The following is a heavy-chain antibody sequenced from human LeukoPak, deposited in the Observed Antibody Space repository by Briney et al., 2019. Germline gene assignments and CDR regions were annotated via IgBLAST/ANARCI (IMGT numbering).Heavy chain of an antibody. D-gene: IGHD3-16*02. CDR1: GGTFSSYA. Sequence: SVKVSCKDSGGTFSSYAISWLRQAPRQGLEWMGGIIPIFGTANYAQKFQGRVTITTDESTSTAYMELSSLRSEDTAVYYCAREKSGLRLGELSPYYYYYMDVWGKGTTVTVSS. CDR3: AREKSGLRLGELSPYYYYYMDV. CDR2: IIPIFGTA. J-gene: IGHJ6*03. V-gene: IGHV1-69*05.